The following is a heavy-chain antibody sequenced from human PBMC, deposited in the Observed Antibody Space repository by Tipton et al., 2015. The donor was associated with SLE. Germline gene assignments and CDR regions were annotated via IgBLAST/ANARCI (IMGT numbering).Heavy chain of an antibody. CDR3: ARDDPDDDTGESGGRPGDY. J-gene: IGHJ4*02. CDR2: IYYSGST. Sequence: TLSLTCTVSGGSVSSGSYYWSWIRQPPGKGLEWIGYIYYSGSTNYNPSLKSRVTISVDTSKNQFSLKLSSVTAADTAVYYCARDDPDDDTGESGGRPGDYWGQGTLVTVSS. D-gene: IGHD2-15*01. CDR1: GGSVSSGSYY. V-gene: IGHV4-61*01.